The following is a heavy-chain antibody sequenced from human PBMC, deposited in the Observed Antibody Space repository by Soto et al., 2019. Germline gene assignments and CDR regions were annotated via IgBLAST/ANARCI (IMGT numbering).Heavy chain of an antibody. J-gene: IGHJ4*02. D-gene: IGHD1-26*01. V-gene: IGHV4-39*01. CDR1: GGSISSSSYY. CDR3: ARHGLGATIGYFDY. Sequence: SETLSLTCTVSGGSISSSSYYWGWIRQPPGKGLEWIGSIYYSGSTYYNPSLKSRVTISVDTSKNQFSLKLSSVTAADTAVYYCARHGLGATIGYFDYWGQGTLVTVSS. CDR2: IYYSGST.